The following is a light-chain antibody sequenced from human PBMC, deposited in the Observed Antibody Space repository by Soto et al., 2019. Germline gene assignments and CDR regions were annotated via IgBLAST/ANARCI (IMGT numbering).Light chain of an antibody. V-gene: IGKV1-39*01. J-gene: IGKJ1*01. Sequence: DIQMTQSPSSLSASVGDRVTITCRASQSISNYLNWYQQKPGKAPELLIYAASILQSGVPSRFSGSGSGTDFTLTVNSLRPEDFAIYYCQQTYSSPWTFGQGTKLEIK. CDR2: AAS. CDR1: QSISNY. CDR3: QQTYSSPWT.